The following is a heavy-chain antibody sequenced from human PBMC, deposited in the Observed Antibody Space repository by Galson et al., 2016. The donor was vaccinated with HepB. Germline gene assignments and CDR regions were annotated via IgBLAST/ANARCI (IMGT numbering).Heavy chain of an antibody. D-gene: IGHD1-26*01. V-gene: IGHV1-2*06. CDR2: INPNSGGT. CDR1: GYTFTGYY. CDR3: ARATSGSYYVSY. J-gene: IGHJ4*02. Sequence: SVKVSCKASGYTFTGYYMHWVRQAPGQGLEWMGRINPNSGGTNYAQKFQGRVTMTRDPSISTAYMELSRLRSDDTAVYYCARATSGSYYVSYWGQGTLVTVSS.